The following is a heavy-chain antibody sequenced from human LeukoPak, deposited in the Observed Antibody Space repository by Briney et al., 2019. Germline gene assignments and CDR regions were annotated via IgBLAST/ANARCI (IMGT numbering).Heavy chain of an antibody. CDR3: ARVMVRGVPFDY. J-gene: IGHJ4*02. V-gene: IGHV4-39*07. CDR2: IYYSGST. Sequence: SETLSLTCTVSGGSISSSSYDWGWIRQPPGKGLEWIGSIYYSGSTYYNPSLKSRVTISVDTSKNQFSLKLSSVTAADTAVYYCARVMVRGVPFDYWGQGTLVTVSS. CDR1: GGSISSSSYD. D-gene: IGHD3-10*01.